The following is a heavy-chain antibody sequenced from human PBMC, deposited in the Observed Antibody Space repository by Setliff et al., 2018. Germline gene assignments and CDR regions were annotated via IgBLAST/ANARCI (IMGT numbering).Heavy chain of an antibody. CDR2: VYYSGIA. Sequence: PSETLSLTCTVSGGSISTYYWSWIRQPPGKGLEWIGYVYYSGIANYSPSLKSRLTISVDTSKNQFSLKLRSVTAADTAVYYCARMSGFQYMDVWGKGTTVTVSS. V-gene: IGHV4-59*01. CDR3: ARMSGFQYMDV. J-gene: IGHJ6*03. D-gene: IGHD3-3*01. CDR1: GGSISTYY.